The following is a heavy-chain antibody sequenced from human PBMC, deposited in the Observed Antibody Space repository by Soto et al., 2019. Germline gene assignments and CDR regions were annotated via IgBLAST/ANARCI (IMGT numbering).Heavy chain of an antibody. D-gene: IGHD1-26*01. CDR1: GGSISSYY. CDR3: ARGGGSPDY. Sequence: QVQLQESGPGLVKPSETLSLTCTVSGGSISSYYWSWIRQPPGKGLEWIGYIYYSGSTNYNPSLKSRVTISVDTSKNQFSLKLSSVTAADTAVYYCARGGGSPDYWAREPWSPSPQ. CDR2: IYYSGST. V-gene: IGHV4-59*08. J-gene: IGHJ4*02.